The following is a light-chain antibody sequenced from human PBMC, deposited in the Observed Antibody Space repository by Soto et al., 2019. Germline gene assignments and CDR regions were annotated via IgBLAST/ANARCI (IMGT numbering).Light chain of an antibody. CDR3: RQYNNWPPMA. Sequence: EIVMTQSPATLSVSPGERATLSCRASQSVSSNLAWYQQKPGQAPRRLIYVASTRATGIPARFSGSGSGTEFTLTIISRQEEDFVVYYCRQYNNWPPMAFGQGTKVEIK. CDR1: QSVSSN. V-gene: IGKV3-15*01. J-gene: IGKJ1*01. CDR2: VAS.